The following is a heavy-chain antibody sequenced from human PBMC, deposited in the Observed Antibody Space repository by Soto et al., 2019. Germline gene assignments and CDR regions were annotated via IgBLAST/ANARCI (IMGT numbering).Heavy chain of an antibody. D-gene: IGHD6-6*01. CDR1: GFTFSSYA. CDR3: VPQLVVYYGMDV. V-gene: IGHV3-64D*06. J-gene: IGHJ6*02. Sequence: GGSLRLSCSASGFTFSSYAMHWVRQAPGKGLEYVSAISSTGGSTYYADSVKGRFTISRDNSKNTLYLQMSSLRAEDTAVYYCVPQLVVYYGMDVWGQGTTVTVSS. CDR2: ISSTGGST.